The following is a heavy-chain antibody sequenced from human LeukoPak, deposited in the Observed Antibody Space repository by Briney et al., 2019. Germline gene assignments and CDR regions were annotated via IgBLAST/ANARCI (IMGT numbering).Heavy chain of an antibody. CDR2: IYYSGST. J-gene: IGHJ4*02. CDR3: ARAAYSGSYHSDY. Sequence: SETLSLTCTVSSGSISSYYWSWIRRPPGKGLEWIGYIYYSGSTNYNPSLKSRVTMSVDTSKNQFSLKLSSVTAADTAVYYCARAAYSGSYHSDYWGQGTLVTVSS. V-gene: IGHV4-59*01. D-gene: IGHD1-26*01. CDR1: SGSISSYY.